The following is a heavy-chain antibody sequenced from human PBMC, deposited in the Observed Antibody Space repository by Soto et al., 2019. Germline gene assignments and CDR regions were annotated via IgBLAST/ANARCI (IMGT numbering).Heavy chain of an antibody. CDR3: ARLGAYYQALDS. V-gene: IGHV4-59*08. Sequence: QIQLQESGPGLVKPSETLSLSCTVSDGSITPNYYTWVRQPPGKGLEWIGYVYYAGTTTYNPSLKSRVSISLDTSKNEVSLKLRSVTAADTAVYYCARLGAYYQALDSWGQGPLVTVSS. D-gene: IGHD3-22*01. J-gene: IGHJ4*02. CDR2: VYYAGTT. CDR1: DGSITPNY.